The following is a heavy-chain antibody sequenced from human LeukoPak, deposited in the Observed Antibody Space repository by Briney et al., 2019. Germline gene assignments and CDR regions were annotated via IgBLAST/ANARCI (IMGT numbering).Heavy chain of an antibody. J-gene: IGHJ4*02. CDR1: GFTFDDYA. CDR3: AKDKRTGSYYDILTGQGGFDY. CDR2: SSWNSGSI. D-gene: IGHD3-9*01. V-gene: IGHV3-9*01. Sequence: PGGSLRLSCAACGFTFDDYAMHLVRQAPGKGLEWVSGSSWNSGSIGYADSVKGRFTISRDNAKNSLYLQMNSLRAEDTALYYCAKDKRTGSYYDILTGQGGFDYWGQGTLVTVSS.